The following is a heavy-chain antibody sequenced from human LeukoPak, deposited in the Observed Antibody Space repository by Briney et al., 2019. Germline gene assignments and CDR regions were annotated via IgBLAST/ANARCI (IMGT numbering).Heavy chain of an antibody. CDR3: AKGLRGSSGWYANAFDI. CDR1: GFTFSSYG. Sequence: PGGSLRLSCAASGFTFSSYGMHWVRQAPGKGLEWVAFIRYDGSNKYYADSVKGRFTISRDNSKNTLYLQMNSLRAEDTAVYYCAKGLRGSSGWYANAFDIWGQGTMVTVSS. J-gene: IGHJ3*02. D-gene: IGHD6-19*01. V-gene: IGHV3-30*02. CDR2: IRYDGSNK.